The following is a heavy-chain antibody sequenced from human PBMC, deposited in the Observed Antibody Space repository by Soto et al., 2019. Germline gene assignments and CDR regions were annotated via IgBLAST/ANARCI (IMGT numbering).Heavy chain of an antibody. CDR3: ARRHGPFDF. CDR1: GGSISSLY. Sequence: SETLSLTCTVSGGSISSLYGSWFRQPPGRRPEWIGYIYHTGITNYNPSLKSRIAISVDTSKNQFSLKLSSVTAADTAVYYCARRHGPFDFWGQGTLVTVSS. CDR2: IYHTGIT. J-gene: IGHJ4*02. V-gene: IGHV4-59*11.